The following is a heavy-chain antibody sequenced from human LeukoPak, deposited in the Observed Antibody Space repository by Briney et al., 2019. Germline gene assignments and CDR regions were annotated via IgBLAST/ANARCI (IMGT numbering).Heavy chain of an antibody. CDR3: AREVSEGFDF. CDR2: FGTRSTSL. J-gene: IGHJ4*02. Sequence: GGSLRLSCTASGFTFSGYSMNWIRQAPGKGLEWVSSFGTRSTSLYHAGSVKGRFAISRDNAKNSLYLQMNSLRAEDTALYYCAREVSEGFDFWGQGTLVTVSS. D-gene: IGHD3-22*01. V-gene: IGHV3-21*01. CDR1: GFTFSGYS.